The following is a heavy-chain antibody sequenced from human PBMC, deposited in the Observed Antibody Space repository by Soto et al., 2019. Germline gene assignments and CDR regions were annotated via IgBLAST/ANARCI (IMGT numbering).Heavy chain of an antibody. D-gene: IGHD1-26*01. Sequence: GGSLRLSCAASGFTFSSYAMSWVRQAPGKGLEWVSAISGSGGSTYYADSEGRFTISRDNSKNTLYLQMNSLRAEDTAVYYCAKQDSGSYTRPSFLHWGQGTLVTVSS. CDR1: GFTFSSYA. CDR2: ISGSGGST. V-gene: IGHV3-23*01. J-gene: IGHJ1*01. CDR3: AKQDSGSYTRPSFLH.